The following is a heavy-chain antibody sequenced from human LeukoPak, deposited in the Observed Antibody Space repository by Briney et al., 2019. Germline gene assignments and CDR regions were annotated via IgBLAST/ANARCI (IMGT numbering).Heavy chain of an antibody. D-gene: IGHD6-19*01. Sequence: SETLSLTCTVYGGSIVSEAYYWAWIRQPPGKGLEWVGSVYYSGDTYYNPSLASRLTISVATSTNQFSLKLRYATAADTGIYFCATQQSPGWPPRGDDYWGQGILVTVSS. CDR3: ATQQSPGWPPRGDDY. CDR2: VYYSGDT. V-gene: IGHV4-39*01. CDR1: GGSIVSEAYY. J-gene: IGHJ4*02.